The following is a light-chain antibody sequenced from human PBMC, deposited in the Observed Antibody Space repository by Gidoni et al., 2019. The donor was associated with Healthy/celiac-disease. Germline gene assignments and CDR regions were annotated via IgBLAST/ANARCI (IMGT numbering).Light chain of an antibody. V-gene: IGLV10-54*01. CDR1: SNNVGNQG. J-gene: IGLJ1*01. CDR3: SAWDSSLSAYV. CDR2: RNN. Sequence: QAGLTQPPSVFKGLRQTATLTCTGNSNNVGNQGAAWLQQHQGHPPKLLSYRNNNRPSGISERLSASRSGNTASLTITGLQPEDEADYYCSAWDSSLSAYVFGTGTKVTVL.